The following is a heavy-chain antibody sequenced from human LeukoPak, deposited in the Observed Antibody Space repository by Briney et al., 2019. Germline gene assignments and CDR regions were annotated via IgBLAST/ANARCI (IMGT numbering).Heavy chain of an antibody. Sequence: PGGSLRLSCAASGFTFSNSSMNWVRQAPGKGLDWVSSISSSSDYIYDADSVKGRFTISRDNAKNSLYLQMNSLRAEDTAVYYCARVTVTTFSPTDYMDVWGKGTTVTISS. D-gene: IGHD4-17*01. V-gene: IGHV3-21*01. CDR1: GFTFSNSS. J-gene: IGHJ6*03. CDR2: ISSSSDYI. CDR3: ARVTVTTFSPTDYMDV.